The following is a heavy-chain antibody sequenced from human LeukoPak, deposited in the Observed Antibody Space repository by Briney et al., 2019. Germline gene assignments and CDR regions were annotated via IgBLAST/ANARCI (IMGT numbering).Heavy chain of an antibody. Sequence: SVKVSCTASGGTFSSYAISWVRQAPGQGLEWMGGIIPIFGTASYAQKFQGRVTITADESTSTAYMELSSLTSEDTAVYYCAREVYSRSRGSFDYWGQGTLVTVSS. J-gene: IGHJ4*02. CDR2: IIPIFGTA. CDR3: AREVYSRSRGSFDY. D-gene: IGHD6-13*01. CDR1: GGTFSSYA. V-gene: IGHV1-69*13.